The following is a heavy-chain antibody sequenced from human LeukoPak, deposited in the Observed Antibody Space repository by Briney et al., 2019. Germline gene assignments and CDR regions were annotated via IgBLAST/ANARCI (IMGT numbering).Heavy chain of an antibody. CDR1: GGSFSGYY. CDR2: INHSGST. Sequence: PSETLSLTCAVYGGSFSGYYWGWIRQPPGKGLEWIGEINHSGSTNYNPSLKSRVTISVDTSKNQFSLKLSSVTAADTAVYYCARSWRTSWCFDLWGRGTLVTVSS. D-gene: IGHD5-24*01. CDR3: ARSWRTSWCFDL. V-gene: IGHV4-34*01. J-gene: IGHJ2*01.